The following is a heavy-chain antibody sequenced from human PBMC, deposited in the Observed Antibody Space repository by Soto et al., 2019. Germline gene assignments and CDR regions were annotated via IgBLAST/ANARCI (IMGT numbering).Heavy chain of an antibody. CDR2: IYYSGNT. CDR3: SRGWPPGPDGWFDP. J-gene: IGHJ5*02. Sequence: SETLSLTCTVSGGSISSGGYYWSWIRQHPGKGLEWIGYIYYSGNTYYNPSLQSRATISVDTSKNNFSLKVSSVTAADTAVYYCSRGWPPGPDGWFDPWGQGILVTVSS. CDR1: GGSISSGGYY. V-gene: IGHV4-31*03.